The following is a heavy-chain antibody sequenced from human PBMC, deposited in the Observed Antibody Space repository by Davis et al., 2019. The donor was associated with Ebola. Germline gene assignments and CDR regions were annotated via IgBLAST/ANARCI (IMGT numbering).Heavy chain of an antibody. J-gene: IGHJ4*02. CDR2: ISSSSRTI. Sequence: GESLKISCAASGFTFSSYSMNWVRQAPGKGLEWVSYISSSSRTIYYADSVKGRFNISRDNAKNALYLQMNSLRADDTAVYFCAKGAGPGSFSELTNWGQGTLVTVSS. CDR3: AKGAGPGSFSELTN. CDR1: GFTFSSYS. V-gene: IGHV3-48*01. D-gene: IGHD3-10*01.